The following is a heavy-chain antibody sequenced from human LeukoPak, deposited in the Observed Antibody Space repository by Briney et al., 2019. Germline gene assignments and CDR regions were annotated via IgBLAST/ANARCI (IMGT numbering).Heavy chain of an antibody. Sequence: PSETLSLTCAVYGGSFSGYYWSWIRQPPGKGLEWIGEINHSGSTNYNPSLKSRVTISVDTSKNQFSLKLSSVTAADTAVYYCASHSHSSGYWFDPWGQGTLVTVSS. J-gene: IGHJ5*02. CDR3: ASHSHSSGYWFDP. D-gene: IGHD6-19*01. V-gene: IGHV4-34*01. CDR1: GGSFSGYY. CDR2: INHSGST.